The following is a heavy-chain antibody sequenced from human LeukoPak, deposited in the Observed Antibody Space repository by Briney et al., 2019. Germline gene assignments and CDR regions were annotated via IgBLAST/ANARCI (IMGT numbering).Heavy chain of an antibody. Sequence: GGSLRFSCAASGFTFSSYAMSWVRQAPGKGLEWVSAISGSGGSTYYADSVKGRFTISRDNSKNTLYLQMNSLRAEDTAVYYCAKTGTPWYYFDYWGQGTLVTVSS. CDR3: AKTGTPWYYFDY. CDR2: ISGSGGST. D-gene: IGHD6-13*01. V-gene: IGHV3-23*01. J-gene: IGHJ4*02. CDR1: GFTFSSYA.